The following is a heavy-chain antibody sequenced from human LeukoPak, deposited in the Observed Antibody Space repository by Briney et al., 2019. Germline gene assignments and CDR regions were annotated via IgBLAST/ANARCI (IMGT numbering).Heavy chain of an antibody. CDR2: FDPEDGET. J-gene: IGHJ6*02. CDR3: ARGGIVVVPAAMDGYYYYGMDV. V-gene: IGHV1-24*01. Sequence: ASVKVSCKVSGYTLTELSMHWVRQAPGKGLEWMGGFDPEDGETIYAQKFQGRVTMTTDTSTSTAYMELRSLRSDDTAVYYCARGGIVVVPAAMDGYYYYGMDVWGQGTTVTVSS. D-gene: IGHD2-2*01. CDR1: GYTLTELS.